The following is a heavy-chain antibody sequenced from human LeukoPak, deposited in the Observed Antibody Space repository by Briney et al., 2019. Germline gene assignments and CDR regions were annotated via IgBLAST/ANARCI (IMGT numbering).Heavy chain of an antibody. V-gene: IGHV3-30-3*01. Sequence: GGSLRLSWAASGFTFSSYPMRWVRQAPGKGLEWVAVISYDGSNKYYADSVKGRFTISRDNSKNTLYLQMNSLRAEDTAVYYCARASSSLDYWGQGTLVTVSS. J-gene: IGHJ4*02. D-gene: IGHD2-15*01. CDR3: ARASSSLDY. CDR2: ISYDGSNK. CDR1: GFTFSSYP.